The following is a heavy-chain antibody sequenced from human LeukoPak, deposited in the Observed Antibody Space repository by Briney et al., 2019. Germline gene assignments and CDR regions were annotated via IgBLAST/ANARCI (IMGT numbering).Heavy chain of an antibody. CDR3: ARDTTNVYYYDTSGYDH. CDR2: IYHSGST. Sequence: KPSETLSLTCAVSGGSISSSNWWSWVRQPPGKGLEWIGEIYHSGSTNYNPSLKSRVTISVDKSKNQFSLKLSSVTAADTAIYYCARDTTNVYYYDTSGYDHWGQGTLVTVSS. J-gene: IGHJ4*02. V-gene: IGHV4-4*02. CDR1: GGSISSSNW. D-gene: IGHD3-22*01.